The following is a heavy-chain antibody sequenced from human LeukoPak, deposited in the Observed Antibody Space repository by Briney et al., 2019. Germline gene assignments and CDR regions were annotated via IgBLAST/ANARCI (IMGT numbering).Heavy chain of an antibody. CDR3: ARAHVGAGLAFDI. CDR1: GFSFSNYD. V-gene: IGHV3-13*01. CDR2: ISIGGDT. Sequence: GGSLRLSCGVSGFSFSNYDMPWVRQGTGKGLEWVSAISIGGDTYYPDSVKGRFSISRENAKNSFYLQMNSLRVEDTAVYYCARAHVGAGLAFDIWGQGTMVTVSS. D-gene: IGHD1-26*01. J-gene: IGHJ3*02.